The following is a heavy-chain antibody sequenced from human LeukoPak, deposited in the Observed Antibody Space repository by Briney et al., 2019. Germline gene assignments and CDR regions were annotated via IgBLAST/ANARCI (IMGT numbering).Heavy chain of an antibody. CDR1: GFIFSNAW. CDR2: IKSKTEGGTT. CDR3: TTTYIVASTRKFGDY. Sequence: GGSLRLSCAASGFIFSNAWMNWVRQAPWKGLEWVGRIKSKTEGGTTDYAAPVKGRFTISRDDSQNTVDLQISSLTAEDTAMYFCTTTYIVASTRKFGDYWGQGTLVVVSS. J-gene: IGHJ4*02. V-gene: IGHV3-15*01. D-gene: IGHD5-12*01.